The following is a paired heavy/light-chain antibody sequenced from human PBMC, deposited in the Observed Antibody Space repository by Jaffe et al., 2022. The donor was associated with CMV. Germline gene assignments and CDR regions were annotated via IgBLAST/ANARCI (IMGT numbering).Light chain of an antibody. CDR3: MQGSHWPPWT. Sequence: DVVMTQSPLSLHVTLGQPASISCRSSQSLVHSDGTTYLNWFHQRPGQSPRRLIYKVSNRDSGVPDRFSGSGSGTDFTLKISRIEAEDVGVYYCMQGSHWPPWTFGQGTKVEIK. V-gene: IGKV2-30*02. CDR1: QSLVHSDGTTY. J-gene: IGKJ1*01. CDR2: KVS.
Heavy chain of an antibody. CDR2: IWYDGSNQ. V-gene: IGHV3-33*01. Sequence: QVQLVESGGGVVQPGGSLRLSCAASGFDFKNFGMHWVRQSPDKGLEWVAIIWYDGSNQYYADSVKGRFTISRDNSKNTVYLQMNSLRAEDSAIYYCVRGYYSVWAPFGSWGQGTLVTVSS. J-gene: IGHJ4*02. D-gene: IGHD6-19*01. CDR3: VRGYYSVWAPFGS. CDR1: GFDFKNFG.